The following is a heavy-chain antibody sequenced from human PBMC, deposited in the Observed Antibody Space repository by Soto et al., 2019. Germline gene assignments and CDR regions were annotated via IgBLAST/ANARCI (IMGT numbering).Heavy chain of an antibody. CDR3: ATDAMVYRRSDYCCFCGMDV. V-gene: IGHV4-34*01. D-gene: IGHD2-8*01. CDR2: INHSGST. J-gene: IGHJ6*02. Sequence: PSETLSLTCAVYGGSFSGYYWSWIRQPPGKGLEWIGEINHSGSTNYNPSLKSRVTISVDTSKKQFSLKLSSATAAATAVDYCATDAMVYRRSDYCCFCGMDVLAQGTAVTVSS. CDR1: GGSFSGYY.